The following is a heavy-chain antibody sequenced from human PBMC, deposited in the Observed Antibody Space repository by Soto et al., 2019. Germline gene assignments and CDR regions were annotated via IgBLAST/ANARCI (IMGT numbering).Heavy chain of an antibody. CDR2: IYYSGST. CDR3: ARRPYGSGSYYNWFDP. CDR1: GGSISSGGYY. V-gene: IGHV4-31*03. Sequence: SETLSLTCTVSGGSISSGGYYWSWIRQHPGKGLEWIGYIYYSGSTYYNPSLKSRVTISVDTSKNQFSLKLSSVTAADTAVYYCARRPYGSGSYYNWFDPWGKGTLVTVSS. J-gene: IGHJ5*02. D-gene: IGHD3-10*01.